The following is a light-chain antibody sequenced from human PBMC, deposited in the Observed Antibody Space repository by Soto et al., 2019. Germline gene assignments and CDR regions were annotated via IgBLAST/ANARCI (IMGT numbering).Light chain of an antibody. J-gene: IGLJ3*02. CDR2: EVS. Sequence: QSALTQPASVSGSPGQSITISCTGTSSDVGGYNYVSWYQQHPGKAPKLMIYEVSNRPSGVSNRFSGSKSGNTASLTISGLHAEDEASYYCSSYTSSSTRVFGGGTKVTVL. CDR1: SSDVGGYNY. V-gene: IGLV2-14*01. CDR3: SSYTSSSTRV.